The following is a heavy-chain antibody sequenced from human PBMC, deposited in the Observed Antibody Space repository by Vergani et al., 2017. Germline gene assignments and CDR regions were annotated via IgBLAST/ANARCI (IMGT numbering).Heavy chain of an antibody. CDR1: GFTFGDYA. J-gene: IGHJ4*02. D-gene: IGHD1-1*01. Sequence: VQLLESGGGLVQPGRSLRLSCTASGFTFGDYAMSWIRQAPGKGLEWVSYISSSGSTIYYADSVKGRFTISRDNAKNSLYLQMNSLRAEDTAVYYCARDLPVQLERRSRFDYWGQGTLVTVSS. CDR2: ISSSGSTI. V-gene: IGHV3-11*01. CDR3: ARDLPVQLERRSRFDY.